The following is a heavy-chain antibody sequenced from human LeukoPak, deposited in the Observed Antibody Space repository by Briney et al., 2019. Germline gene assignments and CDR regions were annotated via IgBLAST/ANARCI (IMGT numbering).Heavy chain of an antibody. D-gene: IGHD4-23*01. CDR1: GFTFSSYA. CDR3: ARYFGYGGNSFDH. Sequence: GGSLRLSCAASGFTFSSYAVSWVRQAPGKGLEWVAIISGSGSAWYADSMKGRFTISRDNSNNTMYLQINSLRAEDTAVYYCARYFGYGGNSFDHWGQGTLFTVSS. J-gene: IGHJ4*02. CDR2: ISGSGSA. V-gene: IGHV3-23*01.